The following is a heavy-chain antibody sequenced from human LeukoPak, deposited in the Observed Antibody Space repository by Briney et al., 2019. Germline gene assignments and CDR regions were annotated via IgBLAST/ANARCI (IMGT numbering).Heavy chain of an antibody. CDR3: AKSAGPDIVVVPAAPDY. Sequence: GGFLRLSCAASGFTFSSYAMSWVRQAPGKGLEWVSAISGSGGSTYYADSVKGRFTISRDNSKNTLYLQMNSLRAEDTAVYYCAKSAGPDIVVVPAAPDYWGQGNLVTVSS. CDR1: GFTFSSYA. J-gene: IGHJ4*02. CDR2: ISGSGGST. D-gene: IGHD2-2*01. V-gene: IGHV3-23*01.